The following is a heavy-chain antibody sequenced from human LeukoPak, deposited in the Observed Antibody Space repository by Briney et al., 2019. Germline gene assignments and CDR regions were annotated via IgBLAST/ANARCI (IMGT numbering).Heavy chain of an antibody. CDR1: GFTFDNYN. V-gene: IGHV3-23*01. J-gene: IGHJ5*02. Sequence: GGSLRLSCAASGFTFDNYNMNWVRQAPGKGLEWVSAISGSGGSTYYADSVKGRFTISRDNSKNTLYLQMNSLRAEDTAVYYCAKDGVERYFDWPTWGDWFDPWGQGTLVTVSS. CDR2: ISGSGGST. CDR3: AKDGVERYFDWPTWGDWFDP. D-gene: IGHD3-9*01.